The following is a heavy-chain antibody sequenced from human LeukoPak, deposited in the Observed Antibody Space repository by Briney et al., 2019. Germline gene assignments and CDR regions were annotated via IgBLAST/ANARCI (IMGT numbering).Heavy chain of an antibody. CDR3: SKSLNY. CDR1: GFTFSRSW. CDR2: IKEDGSET. J-gene: IGHJ4*02. V-gene: IGHV3-7*01. Sequence: GGSLRLSCAASGFTFSRSWKDWVRQAPGKGLEWVANIKEDGSETYYVDSAKGRFTISRDNAKSSLYLQMDSLRVEDTAIYYCSKSLNYWGQGTLVTVSS.